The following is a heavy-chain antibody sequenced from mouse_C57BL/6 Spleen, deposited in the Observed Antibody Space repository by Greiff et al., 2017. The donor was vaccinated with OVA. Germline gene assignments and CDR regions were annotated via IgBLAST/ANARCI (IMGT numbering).Heavy chain of an antibody. V-gene: IGHV2-2*01. CDR2: IWSGGSK. J-gene: IGHJ3*01. D-gene: IGHD2-2*01. Sequence: VQLQQSGPGLVQPSQSLSITCTVSGFSLTSYGVTWVSQSPGKGLEWLGVIWSGGSKDYNAAFISRLSISKDNSKSQVFFKMNSLQADDTAIYYCARTPPMVTGFAYWGQGTLVTVSA. CDR3: ARTPPMVTGFAY. CDR1: GFSLTSYG.